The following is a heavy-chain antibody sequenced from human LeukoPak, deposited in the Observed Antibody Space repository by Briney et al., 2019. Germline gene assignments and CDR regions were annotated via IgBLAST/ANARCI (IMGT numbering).Heavy chain of an antibody. CDR1: GFTFDNFA. CDR2: ITGSGGST. CDR3: GRGGDFWSGYTHFDY. V-gene: IGHV3-23*01. D-gene: IGHD3-3*01. J-gene: IGHJ4*02. Sequence: GGSLRLSCAPSGFTFDNFAMTWVRQAPGKGLEWVSEITGSGGSTYYADSVKGRFTISRDNSKNTLYLQMNSLRAEDTAVYYCGRGGDFWSGYTHFDYWGQGTLVTVSS.